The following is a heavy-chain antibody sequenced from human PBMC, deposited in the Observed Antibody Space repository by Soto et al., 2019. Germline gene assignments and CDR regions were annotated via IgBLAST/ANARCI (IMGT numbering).Heavy chain of an antibody. D-gene: IGHD6-19*01. CDR2: TYYRSKWYN. CDR1: GDSVSSNIAA. Sequence: PSQTLSLTCAISGDSVSSNIAAWNWIRQSPSRGLEWLGRTYYRSKWYNDYAVSVKSRITINPDTSKNQFSLQLNSVTPEDTAVYYCARGAAVAGTGNFDYWGQGTLVTVSS. CDR3: ARGAAVAGTGNFDY. V-gene: IGHV6-1*01. J-gene: IGHJ4*02.